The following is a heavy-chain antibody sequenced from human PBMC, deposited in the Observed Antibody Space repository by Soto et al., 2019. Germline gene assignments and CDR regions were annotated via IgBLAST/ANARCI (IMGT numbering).Heavy chain of an antibody. CDR3: ARGLMWRCSGGSCYNFDY. Sequence: PSETLSLTCAVYGGSFSGYYWSWIRQPPGKGLEWIGEINHSGSTNYNPSLKSRVTISVDTSKNQFSLKLSSVTAADTAVYYCARGLMWRCSGGSCYNFDYWGQGTLVTVSS. CDR2: INHSGST. CDR1: GGSFSGYY. D-gene: IGHD2-15*01. J-gene: IGHJ4*02. V-gene: IGHV4-34*01.